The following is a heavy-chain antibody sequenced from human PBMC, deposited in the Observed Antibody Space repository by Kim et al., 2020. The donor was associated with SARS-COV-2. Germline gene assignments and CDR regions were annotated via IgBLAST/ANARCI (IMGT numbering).Heavy chain of an antibody. Sequence: SVKVSCKASGGTFSSYAISWVRQAPGQGLEWMGGIIPIFGTANYAQKFQGRVTITADESTSTAYMELSSLRSEDTAVYYCARDVPDYSEQWLVRWFDPWGQGTLVTVSS. D-gene: IGHD6-19*01. CDR1: GGTFSSYA. V-gene: IGHV1-69*13. CDR2: IIPIFGTA. CDR3: ARDVPDYSEQWLVRWFDP. J-gene: IGHJ5*02.